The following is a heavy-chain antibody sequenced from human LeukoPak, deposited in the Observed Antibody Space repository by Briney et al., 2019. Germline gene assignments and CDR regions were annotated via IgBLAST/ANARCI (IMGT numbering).Heavy chain of an antibody. CDR2: ISYDGSSK. CDR1: GFTFSNYN. Sequence: GGSLRLSCAASGFTFSNYNMNWVRQAPGKGLEWVAVISYDGSSKYYADSVKGRFTISRDNSKNTLYLQMNSLRAEDTAVYYCARARSSYGYGDAFDIWGQGTMVTVSS. CDR3: ARARSSYGYGDAFDI. J-gene: IGHJ3*02. D-gene: IGHD5-18*01. V-gene: IGHV3-30*03.